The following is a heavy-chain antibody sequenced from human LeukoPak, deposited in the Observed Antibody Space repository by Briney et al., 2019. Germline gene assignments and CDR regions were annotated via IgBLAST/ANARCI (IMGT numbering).Heavy chain of an antibody. J-gene: IGHJ6*03. D-gene: IGHD3-3*01. CDR1: GFTFSSYS. Sequence: GGSLRLSCAASGFTFSSYSMNWVRQAPGKGLEWVAFIRYDGSNKYYADSVKGRFTISRDNSKNTLYLQMNSLRAEDTAVYYCAKDSVLRFLEWLLSYMDVWGKGTTVTVSS. CDR2: IRYDGSNK. CDR3: AKDSVLRFLEWLLSYMDV. V-gene: IGHV3-30*02.